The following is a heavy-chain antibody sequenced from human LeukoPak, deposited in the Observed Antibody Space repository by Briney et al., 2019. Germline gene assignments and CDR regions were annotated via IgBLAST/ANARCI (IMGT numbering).Heavy chain of an antibody. CDR3: ARSQVLRYFDWPNWFDP. CDR2: IYYSGST. CDR1: GGSISSYY. Sequence: PSETLSLTCTVSGGSISSYYWSWIRQPPGKGLEWIGYIYYSGSTNYNPSLKSRVTISVDTSKNQFSLKLSSVTAADTAVYYCARSQVLRYFDWPNWFDPWGQGTPVTVSS. D-gene: IGHD3-9*01. V-gene: IGHV4-59*01. J-gene: IGHJ5*02.